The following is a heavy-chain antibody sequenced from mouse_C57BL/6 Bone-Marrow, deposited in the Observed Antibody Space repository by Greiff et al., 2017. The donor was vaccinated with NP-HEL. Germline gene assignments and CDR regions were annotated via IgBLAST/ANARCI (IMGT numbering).Heavy chain of an antibody. CDR3: ARYDYDEGAMDY. CDR2: IWSDGST. D-gene: IGHD2-4*01. CDR1: GFSLTSYG. J-gene: IGHJ4*01. Sequence: QVHVKQSGPGLVAPSQSLSITCTVSGFSLTSYGVHWVRQPPGKGLEWLVVIWSDGSTTYNSALKSRLSISKDNSKSQVFLKMNSLQTDDTAMYYCARYDYDEGAMDYWGQGTSVTVSS. V-gene: IGHV2-6*03.